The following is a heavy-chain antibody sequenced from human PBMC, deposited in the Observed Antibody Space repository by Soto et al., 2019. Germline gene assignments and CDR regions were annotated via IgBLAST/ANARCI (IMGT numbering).Heavy chain of an antibody. CDR2: INHSGST. CDR1: GGSFSGYD. J-gene: IGHJ6*02. V-gene: IGHV4-34*01. Sequence: SETLSLTCAVYGGSFSGYDGSWIRQPPGKGLEWIGEINHSGSTNYNPSLKSRVTISVDTSKNQFSLKLSSVTAADTAVYYCARGEGSSWYYYYYGMDVWGQGTTVTVSS. CDR3: ARGEGSSWYYYYYGMDV. D-gene: IGHD6-13*01.